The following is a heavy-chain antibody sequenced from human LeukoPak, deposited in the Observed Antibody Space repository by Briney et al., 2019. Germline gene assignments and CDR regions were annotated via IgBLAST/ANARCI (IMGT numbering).Heavy chain of an antibody. Sequence: GGSLRLSCAASGFTFSSNAMTWVRQAPGKGLECVSAITAGGDTPYYADSVRGRFTISRDNSRNTLYLQLNNLRAEDTAIYYCAKAYGTNGYYQLPIDFWGQGTLVPVSS. CDR3: AKAYGTNGYYQLPIDF. CDR1: GFTFSSNA. J-gene: IGHJ4*02. CDR2: ITAGGDTP. V-gene: IGHV3-23*01. D-gene: IGHD3-22*01.